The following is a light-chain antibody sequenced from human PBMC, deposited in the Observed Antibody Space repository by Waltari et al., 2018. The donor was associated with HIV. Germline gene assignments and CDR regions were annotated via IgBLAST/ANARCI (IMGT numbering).Light chain of an antibody. CDR1: NSNIGSNL. J-gene: IGLJ3*02. CDR2: CNN. CDR3: AVWDDSLNGPV. V-gene: IGLV1-44*01. Sequence: QSVLTQPPSASGTPGQRVTTSCSGSNSNIGSNLVNWYQHLPGRAPKLLIYCNNQLPSGAPYRFSGSNSGTSASLAISGLQSEDEADYSCAVWDDSLNGPVFGGGTKLTVL.